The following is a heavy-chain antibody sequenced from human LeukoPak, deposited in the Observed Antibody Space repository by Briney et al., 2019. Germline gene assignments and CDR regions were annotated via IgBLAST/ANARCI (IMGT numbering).Heavy chain of an antibody. D-gene: IGHD6-19*01. CDR3: ARESSYSSGWGYFDY. J-gene: IGHJ4*02. CDR2: IYSGGST. V-gene: IGHV3-66*02. CDR1: GFTVSSNY. Sequence: GGSLRLSCAASGFTVSSNYMSWVRQAPGKGLEWVSVIYSGGSTYYADSVKGRFTISRDNSKNTLYLQMNSLRAEDTAVYYCARESSYSSGWGYFDYWGQGPRVPVPS.